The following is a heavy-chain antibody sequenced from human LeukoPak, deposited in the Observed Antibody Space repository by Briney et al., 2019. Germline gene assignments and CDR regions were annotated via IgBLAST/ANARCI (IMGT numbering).Heavy chain of an antibody. V-gene: IGHV3-23*01. Sequence: QPGGSLRLSCAASGFTFSSYAMSWVRQAPGKGLEWVSAISGSGGSTYYADSVKGRFTISRDNSKNTLFLQMNSLRAEDTAVYYCARDHPGLYYFDYWGQGTLVTVSS. J-gene: IGHJ4*02. D-gene: IGHD3-10*01. CDR2: ISGSGGST. CDR1: GFTFSSYA. CDR3: ARDHPGLYYFDY.